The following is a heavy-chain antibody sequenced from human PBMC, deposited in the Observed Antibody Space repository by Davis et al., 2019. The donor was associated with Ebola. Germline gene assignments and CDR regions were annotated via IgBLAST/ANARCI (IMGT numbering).Heavy chain of an antibody. CDR1: GFSFSNHA. Sequence: GESLKISCAASGFSFSNHAMHWVRQAPGKGLEWVAVIGYDGRNKYSADSVKGRFTISRDNSKNTLYVQMNSLRAEDTAVYYCAKESTLTLGFDYWGQGTLVTVSS. V-gene: IGHV3-30*04. J-gene: IGHJ4*02. D-gene: IGHD3-16*01. CDR3: AKESTLTLGFDY. CDR2: IGYDGRNK.